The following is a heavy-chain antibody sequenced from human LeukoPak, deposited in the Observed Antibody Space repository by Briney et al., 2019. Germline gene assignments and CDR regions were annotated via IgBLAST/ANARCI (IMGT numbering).Heavy chain of an antibody. V-gene: IGHV4-30-2*01. CDR2: IYHSGST. CDR3: AGFGYYDSSGYSFDY. D-gene: IGHD3-22*01. Sequence: SQTLSLTCAVSVGSISRGGCSWSWIRQPPGKGLEWIGYIYHSGSTYYNPSLKSQVTISVDRSRKHFSLKLSSVTATDRAVYYCAGFGYYDSSGYSFDYWGQGTLVTVSS. J-gene: IGHJ4*02. CDR1: VGSISRGGCS.